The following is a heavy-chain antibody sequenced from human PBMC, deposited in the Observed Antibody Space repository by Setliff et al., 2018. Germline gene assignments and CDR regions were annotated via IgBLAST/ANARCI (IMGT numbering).Heavy chain of an antibody. Sequence: SETLSLTCTVSGGSISSHYWSWIRQPPGKGLEWIGYIYYSGSTNYNPSPKSRVTISVDTSKNQFSLKLSSVTAADTAAYYCALSDHYPFYYDYWGLGTLVTVSS. CDR1: GGSISSHY. CDR2: IYYSGST. D-gene: IGHD3-3*01. J-gene: IGHJ4*02. CDR3: ALSDHYPFYYDY. V-gene: IGHV4-59*11.